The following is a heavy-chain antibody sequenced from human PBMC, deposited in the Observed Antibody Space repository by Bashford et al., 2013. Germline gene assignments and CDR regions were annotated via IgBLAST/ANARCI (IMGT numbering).Heavy chain of an antibody. CDR3: ARDSPDRYSGSSLDY. CDR2: INPNSGGT. J-gene: IGHJ4*02. CDR1: GYTFTGYY. V-gene: IGHV1-2*02. D-gene: IGHD1-26*01. Sequence: ASVKVSCKASGYTFTGYYMHWVRQAPGQGLEWMGWINPNSGGTNYAQKFQGRVTMTRDTSISTAYMELSRLRSDDTAVYYCARDSPDRYSGSSLDYVGPGNPGTVSS.